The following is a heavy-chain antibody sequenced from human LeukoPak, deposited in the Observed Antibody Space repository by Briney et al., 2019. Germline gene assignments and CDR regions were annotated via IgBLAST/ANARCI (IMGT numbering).Heavy chain of an antibody. D-gene: IGHD3-10*01. V-gene: IGHV4-4*07. CDR3: ARGYGSGSYST. CDR1: GVSTSSGY. CDR2: ISTSLPT. Sequence: SETLSLTCTVSGVSTSSGYWSWIRQPAGKGLEWMGRISTSLPTYYNPSLKSRVAMSLDTFENHFSLRLNSVTAADTAVYYCARGYGSGSYSTWGQGTLVTVSS. J-gene: IGHJ5*02.